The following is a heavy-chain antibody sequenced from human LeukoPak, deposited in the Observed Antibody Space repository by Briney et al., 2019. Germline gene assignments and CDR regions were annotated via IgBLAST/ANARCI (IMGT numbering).Heavy chain of an antibody. Sequence: AXXKVSCKASGYTFTSYGISWVRQAPGQGLEWMGWISAYNGNTNYAQKLQGRVTMTTDTSTSTAYMELRSLRSDDTAVYYCARDSIAVAGPSPFDYWGQGTLITVSS. D-gene: IGHD6-19*01. CDR2: ISAYNGNT. CDR1: GYTFTSYG. V-gene: IGHV1-18*01. J-gene: IGHJ4*02. CDR3: ARDSIAVAGPSPFDY.